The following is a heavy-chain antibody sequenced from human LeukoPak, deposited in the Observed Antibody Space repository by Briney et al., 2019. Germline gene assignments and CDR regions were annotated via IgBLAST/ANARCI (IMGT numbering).Heavy chain of an antibody. CDR3: ARDSVVTAAHYMDV. D-gene: IGHD2-21*02. Sequence: GGSLRLSCAASEFTISRYCMHWVRQAPGRGLEWVAVVSNDGSTRLYADSVKGRFTISRDNSKNTLYLQMNSLRPEDTAVYYCARDSVVTAAHYMDVWGKGTTVTVFS. CDR1: EFTISRYC. V-gene: IGHV3-30*04. J-gene: IGHJ6*03. CDR2: VSNDGSTR.